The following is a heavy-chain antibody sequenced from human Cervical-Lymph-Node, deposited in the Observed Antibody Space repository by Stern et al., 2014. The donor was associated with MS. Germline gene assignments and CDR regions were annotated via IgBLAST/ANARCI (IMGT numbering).Heavy chain of an antibody. CDR1: GYTFTHYY. D-gene: IGHD4-17*01. V-gene: IGHV1-2*02. CDR2: INTNSGVI. CDR3: VRGMSTVTTPYFDY. J-gene: IGHJ4*02. Sequence: VQLVESGAEVKRPGASVKVSCKASGYTFTHYYMHWVRQAPGQGLEWMGWINTNSGVINSAQKFQGRVTMTRDTSISTIYMDLTRLTSDDTAVYYCVRGMSTVTTPYFDYWGQGTLVTVSS.